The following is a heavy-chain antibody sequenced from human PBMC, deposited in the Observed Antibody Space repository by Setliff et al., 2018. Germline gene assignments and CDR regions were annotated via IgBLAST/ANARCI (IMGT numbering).Heavy chain of an antibody. J-gene: IGHJ4*02. D-gene: IGHD2-2*01. CDR1: GITFSDFY. CDR3: ARFVVVPAEHFDY. CDR2: ISHTGST. V-gene: IGHV3-11*06. Sequence: PGGSLRLSCAASGITFSDFYMTWIRQAPGKGLECISYISHTGSTSYADSVKDRFTISRDNAKNKPYLQKNSLRAEDTAMYYCARFVVVPAEHFDYWGQGTLVTVSS.